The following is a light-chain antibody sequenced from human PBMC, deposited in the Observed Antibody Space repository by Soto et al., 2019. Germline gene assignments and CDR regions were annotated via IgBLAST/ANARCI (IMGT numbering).Light chain of an antibody. CDR2: EVS. CDR3: SSYTRSSDFV. CDR1: SSDIGYYNY. J-gene: IGLJ1*01. V-gene: IGLV2-14*01. Sequence: QSALTQPASVSGSPGQSITTSCSGASSDIGYYNYVSWYQQHPGRAPKLMIYEVSNRPSGVANRFSGSKSGNTASLTISGLQAEDEADYYCSSYTRSSDFVFGTGTKLTVL.